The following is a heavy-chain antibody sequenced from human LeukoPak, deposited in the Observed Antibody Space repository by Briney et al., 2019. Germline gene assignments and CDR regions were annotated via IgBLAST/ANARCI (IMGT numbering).Heavy chain of an antibody. CDR3: ARFSVEQWLVELGYFDY. Sequence: GESLKISCKGSGYSFTSYWIGWVRQMPGKGLEWMGIIYPGDSDTRYSPSFQGQVTISADKSISTAYLQWSSLKASDTAMYHCARFSVEQWLVELGYFDYWGQGTLVTVSS. D-gene: IGHD6-19*01. V-gene: IGHV5-51*01. CDR1: GYSFTSYW. J-gene: IGHJ4*02. CDR2: IYPGDSDT.